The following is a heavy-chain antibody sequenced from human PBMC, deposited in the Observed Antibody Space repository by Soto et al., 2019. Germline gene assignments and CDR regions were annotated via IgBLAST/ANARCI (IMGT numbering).Heavy chain of an antibody. CDR3: ARGRGYSYGLDP. Sequence: SETLSLTCTVSGGSISDNDYYWSWIRQPPGEGLEWIGFISYSGTTSYSPSLKSRVAISLDTSKNQFSLSLSSVTAADTAVYYCARGRGYSYGLDPWGQGTLVTVSS. D-gene: IGHD5-18*01. CDR2: ISYSGTT. J-gene: IGHJ5*02. CDR1: GGSISDNDYY. V-gene: IGHV4-30-4*01.